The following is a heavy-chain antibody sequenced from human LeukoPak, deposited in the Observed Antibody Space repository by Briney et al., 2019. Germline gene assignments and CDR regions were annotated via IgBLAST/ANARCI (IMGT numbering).Heavy chain of an antibody. CDR1: SGSISSGSYY. CDR2: IYTSGTT. D-gene: IGHD6-6*01. Sequence: PSETLSLTCTVSSGSISSGSYYWRWIRQPAGKGLEWIGRIYTSGTTNYNPSLKTRDTISVDTSKNQFSLKLSSVTAADTAVYYCARSPQLLWFDPWGQGTRVTVSS. J-gene: IGHJ5*02. V-gene: IGHV4-61*02. CDR3: ARSPQLLWFDP.